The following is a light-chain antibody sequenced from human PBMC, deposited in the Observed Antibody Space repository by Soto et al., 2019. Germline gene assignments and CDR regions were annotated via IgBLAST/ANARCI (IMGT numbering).Light chain of an antibody. J-gene: IGKJ1*01. V-gene: IGKV3-20*01. Sequence: EVVLTQSPGTLSLSRGERATLSCRASESVSSSFLTWYQQKPGQAPRLLIYRTSNRVTGIPDRFSGSGSGTDFTLTISRLEPEDFAVYFCQHYGNSLWTFGQGTKVDIK. CDR2: RTS. CDR3: QHYGNSLWT. CDR1: ESVSSSF.